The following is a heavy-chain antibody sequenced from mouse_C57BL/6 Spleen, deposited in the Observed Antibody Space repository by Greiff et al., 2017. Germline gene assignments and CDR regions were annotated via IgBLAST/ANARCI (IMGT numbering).Heavy chain of an antibody. D-gene: IGHD1-1*01. CDR3: ARSNDSILYYFDY. V-gene: IGHV1-69*01. CDR1: GYTFTSYW. Sequence: VQLQQPGAELVMPGASVKLSCKASGYTFTSYWMHWVKQRPGQGLEWIGEIDPSDSYTNYNQKFKGKSTLTVDKSSSTAYMQLSSLTSEDSAVYYCARSNDSILYYFDYWGQGTTLTVSS. J-gene: IGHJ2*01. CDR2: IDPSDSYT.